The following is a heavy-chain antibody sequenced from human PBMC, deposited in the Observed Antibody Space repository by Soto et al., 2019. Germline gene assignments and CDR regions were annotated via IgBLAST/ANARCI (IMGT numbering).Heavy chain of an antibody. J-gene: IGHJ6*02. CDR3: AKVDKYFLGVDRYYYGMDF. CDR2: ISYDGSNK. V-gene: IGHV3-30-3*01. D-gene: IGHD3-9*01. Sequence: GGSLRLSCAASGLTFSSYAMHWVRQAPGKGLEWVAVISYDGSNKYYADSVKGRFTISRDNSKNTLYLQMNSLRAEDTAVYYCAKVDKYFLGVDRYYYGMDFWGQGTTVTVSS. CDR1: GLTFSSYA.